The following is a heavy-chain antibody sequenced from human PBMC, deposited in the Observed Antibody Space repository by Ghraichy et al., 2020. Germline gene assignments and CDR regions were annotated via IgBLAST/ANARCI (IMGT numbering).Heavy chain of an antibody. V-gene: IGHV4-34*01. D-gene: IGHD2-8*01. CDR2: INHGGNS. Sequence: SQTLSLTCAASGASFNGYYFTWIRQSPGKDLEWIAEINHGGNSNYNPSLRSRVTISVDTSNNQISLTLDSVTAADTAVYYCAAGVGGYFFDYWGQGALVTVSS. J-gene: IGHJ4*02. CDR3: AAGVGGYFFDY. CDR1: GASFNGYY.